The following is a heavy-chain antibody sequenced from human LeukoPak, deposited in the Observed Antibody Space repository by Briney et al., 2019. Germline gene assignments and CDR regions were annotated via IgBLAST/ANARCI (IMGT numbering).Heavy chain of an antibody. Sequence: ASVKVSCKASGYTFTSYYMHWVRQAPGQGLEWMGIINPSGGSTSYAQKFQGRVTMTRDTSTSTVYMELGSLRSEDTAVYYCASSSRAGWLLYHYAFDYWGQGTLVTVSS. V-gene: IGHV1-46*01. D-gene: IGHD3-3*01. J-gene: IGHJ4*02. CDR3: ASSSRAGWLLYHYAFDY. CDR2: INPSGGST. CDR1: GYTFTSYY.